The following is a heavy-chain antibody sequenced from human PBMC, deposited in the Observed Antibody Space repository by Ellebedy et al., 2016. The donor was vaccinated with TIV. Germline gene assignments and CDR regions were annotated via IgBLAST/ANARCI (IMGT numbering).Heavy chain of an antibody. CDR2: VFHSGST. J-gene: IGHJ4*02. V-gene: IGHV4-34*12. Sequence: ESLKISCAVSGFTFSDHYMNWVRQPPGKGLEWIGEVFHSGSTNYNPSLRSRVTISLDKATNQFSLKLTSVTAADTAVYYCAREGGGVLAAVDYWGQGTLVTVSS. CDR1: GFTFSDHY. D-gene: IGHD2-8*02. CDR3: AREGGGVLAAVDY.